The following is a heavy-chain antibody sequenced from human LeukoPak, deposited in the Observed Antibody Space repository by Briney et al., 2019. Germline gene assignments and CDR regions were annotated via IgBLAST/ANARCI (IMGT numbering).Heavy chain of an antibody. V-gene: IGHV3-23*01. D-gene: IGHD6-13*01. CDR2: ISGSGGST. J-gene: IGHJ4*02. CDR1: GFTFSSYA. CDR3: AKKTSDYSSSWFDY. Sequence: GGSLRLSCAASGFTFSSYAMSWVRQAPGKGLEWASAISGSGGSTYYADSVKGRFSISRDNSKNTLYLRMNSLRAEDTAVYYCAKKTSDYSSSWFDYWGQGTLVTVSS.